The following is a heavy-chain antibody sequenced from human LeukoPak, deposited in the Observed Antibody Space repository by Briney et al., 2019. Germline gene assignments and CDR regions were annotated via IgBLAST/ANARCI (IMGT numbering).Heavy chain of an antibody. J-gene: IGHJ3*02. D-gene: IGHD3-22*01. CDR2: ISGSDSST. CDR3: AKDGYYYYDSSGYFLI. V-gene: IGHV3-23*01. Sequence: GGSLRLSCAASGFTFSSSAMSWVRQAPGKGLEWVSTISGSDSSTHYADSVKGRFTISRDNSKNTLYLQMNSLRADDTAVYYCAKDGYYYYDSSGYFLIWGQGTMVTVSS. CDR1: GFTFSSSA.